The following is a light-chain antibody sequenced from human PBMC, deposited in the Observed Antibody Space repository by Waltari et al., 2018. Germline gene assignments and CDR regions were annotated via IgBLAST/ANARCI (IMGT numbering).Light chain of an antibody. CDR2: DAS. Sequence: EIVMTQSPATRPMSPGERATLSCRASRYVGTSLAWYQQKPGQAPRLLIYDASARATGIPARFSGSGSGTEFTLTISSLQSEDFVVYYCQQYNYWPPAYSFGQGTKLEIK. CDR3: QQYNYWPPAYS. CDR1: RYVGTS. V-gene: IGKV3-15*01. J-gene: IGKJ2*01.